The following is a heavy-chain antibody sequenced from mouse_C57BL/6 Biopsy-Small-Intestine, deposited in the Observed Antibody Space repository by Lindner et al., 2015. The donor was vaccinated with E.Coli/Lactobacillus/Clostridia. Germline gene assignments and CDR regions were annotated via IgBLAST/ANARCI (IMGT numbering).Heavy chain of an antibody. CDR2: ISGYNGAT. CDR3: ARSSVYFDLSSHYGY. D-gene: IGHD2-4*01. CDR1: GYSFTQYA. J-gene: IGHJ4*01. V-gene: IGHV1-4*01. Sequence: SVKVSCKASGYSFTQYAMGWVRQAPGEGLEWMGWISGYNGATKYAQKFQGRLTMTTDTSTSTAYMELRSLRSDDTAVYYCARSSVYFDLSSHYGYWGQGTLVTVSS.